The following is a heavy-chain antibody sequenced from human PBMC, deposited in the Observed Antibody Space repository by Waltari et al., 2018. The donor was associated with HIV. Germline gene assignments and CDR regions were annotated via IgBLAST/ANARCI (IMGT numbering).Heavy chain of an antibody. J-gene: IGHJ4*02. CDR3: ARVGSHSSSSFFDY. V-gene: IGHV3-11*01. Sequence: HVQLVESGGGLVKPGGSLRLSCAASGFIFSDFYISWIRQAPGKGLEWISYISSSGRTIYYADSVKGRFTISRDNAKNALYLQMNSLRAEDTAIYYCARVGSHSSSSFFDYWGQGTLVTVSS. D-gene: IGHD6-6*01. CDR1: GFIFSDFY. CDR2: ISSSGRTI.